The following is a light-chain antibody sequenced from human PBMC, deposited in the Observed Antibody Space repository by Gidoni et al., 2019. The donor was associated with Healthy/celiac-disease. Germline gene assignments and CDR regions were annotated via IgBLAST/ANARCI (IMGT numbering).Light chain of an antibody. Sequence: EIVLTQSPRTLSLSPGETATLSCRASQSASSSYLAWYQQKPGQAPRLLIYGASSRAPGIPDRFSGSGSGTDFTLTISRLEPEDFAVYYCQQYGSSPRTFGQGTKVEIK. CDR1: QSASSSY. V-gene: IGKV3-20*01. CDR2: GAS. CDR3: QQYGSSPRT. J-gene: IGKJ1*01.